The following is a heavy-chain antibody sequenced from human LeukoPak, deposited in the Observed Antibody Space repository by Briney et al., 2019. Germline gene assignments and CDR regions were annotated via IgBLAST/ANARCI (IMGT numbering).Heavy chain of an antibody. CDR2: IYYSGST. CDR1: GGSISSYY. V-gene: IGHV4-59*01. Sequence: SETLSLTRTVSGGSISSYYWSWIRQPPGKGLEWIGYIYYSGSTNYNPSLKSRVTISVDTSKNQLSLKLSSVTAADTAVYYCARGNCDYDAFDYWGQGTLVTVSS. CDR3: ARGNCDYDAFDY. J-gene: IGHJ4*02. D-gene: IGHD4-17*01.